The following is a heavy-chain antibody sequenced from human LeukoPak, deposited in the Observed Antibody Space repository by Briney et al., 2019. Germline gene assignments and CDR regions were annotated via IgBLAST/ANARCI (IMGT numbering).Heavy chain of an antibody. Sequence: PSETLSLTCTVSGGSISSYYWSWIRQPPGKGLEWIGFIHYSGGTNYNPSLKSRVTISVDTSKNQFSLNLSSVTAADTAVYSCAQGYRYGRFDYWGQGTLVTVSS. V-gene: IGHV4-59*03. J-gene: IGHJ4*02. D-gene: IGHD5-18*01. CDR3: AQGYRYGRFDY. CDR2: IHYSGGT. CDR1: GGSISSYY.